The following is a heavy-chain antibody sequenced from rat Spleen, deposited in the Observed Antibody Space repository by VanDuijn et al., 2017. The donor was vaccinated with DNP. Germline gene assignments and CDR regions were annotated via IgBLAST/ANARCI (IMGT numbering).Heavy chain of an antibody. Sequence: EVQLVESGGGLVQPGRSLKLSCAASGFTFSDFNMAWVRQAPKKGLEWVSTISYDGGSTHYRDSVKGRFTVSRDNAGSILSLQMDSLRSEDTATYFCAKPDYWGRGVMVTVSS. J-gene: IGHJ2*01. CDR1: GFTFSDFN. CDR3: AKPDY. CDR2: ISYDGGST. V-gene: IGHV5-7*01.